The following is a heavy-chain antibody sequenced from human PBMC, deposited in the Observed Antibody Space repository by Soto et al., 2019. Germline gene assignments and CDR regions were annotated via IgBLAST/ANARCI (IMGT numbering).Heavy chain of an antibody. CDR3: TTARGHNYDFVY. CDR1: GFTFSNAW. V-gene: IGHV3-15*01. Sequence: EVQLVESGGGLVKPGGSLRLSCAASGFTFSNAWMSWVRQAPGRGLEWVCRIKSKSDGGTTDYAAPVKGRFAISRDDSNNTLSLQMDRLKTEDTAVYYCTTARGHNYDFVYMGEGTLVNVAS. J-gene: IGHJ4*02. D-gene: IGHD5-18*01. CDR2: IKSKSDGGTT.